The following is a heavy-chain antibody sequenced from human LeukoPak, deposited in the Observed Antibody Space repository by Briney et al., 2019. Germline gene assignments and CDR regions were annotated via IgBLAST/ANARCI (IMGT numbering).Heavy chain of an antibody. CDR3: ARGSSGWYSHLGY. CDR2: IYHSGST. V-gene: IGHV4-30-2*01. D-gene: IGHD6-19*01. CDR1: GGSISSGGYY. Sequence: SETLSLTCTVSGGSISSGGYYWSWIRQPPGKGLEWIGYIYHSGSTYYNPSLKSRVTISVDRSKNQFSLKLSSVTAADTAVYYCARGSSGWYSHLGYWGQGTLVTVSS. J-gene: IGHJ4*02.